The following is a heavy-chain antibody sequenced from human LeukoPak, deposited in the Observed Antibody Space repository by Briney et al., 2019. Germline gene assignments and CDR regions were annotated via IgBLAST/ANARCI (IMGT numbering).Heavy chain of an antibody. Sequence: PSETLSLTCTVSGGSINSGAYYWIWIRQHPGKGLEWIGYIYYSGSTYYNPSLKSRLTISVDTSKNQFSLRLNSVTAADTAVYYCARDQVTAIADYYYYGMDVWGQGTTVTVSS. CDR3: ARDQVTAIADYYYYGMDV. CDR2: IYYSGST. V-gene: IGHV4-31*03. D-gene: IGHD2-21*02. CDR1: GGSINSGAYY. J-gene: IGHJ6*02.